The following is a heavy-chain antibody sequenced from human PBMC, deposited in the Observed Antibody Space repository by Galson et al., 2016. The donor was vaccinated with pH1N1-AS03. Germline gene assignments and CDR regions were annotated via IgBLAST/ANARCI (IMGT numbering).Heavy chain of an antibody. Sequence: ETLSLTCTVSGGSISSYYWSWIRQPPGKRLEWIGYIFYNGTTNYNPSLKSRVTISVDTSKNQFSLNLTSVTAADTAVYFCTRGGTYSSSSPAYFGYWGRGTLVTVSS. J-gene: IGHJ4*02. D-gene: IGHD6-6*01. V-gene: IGHV4-59*01. CDR2: IFYNGTT. CDR3: TRGGTYSSSSPAYFGY. CDR1: GGSISSYY.